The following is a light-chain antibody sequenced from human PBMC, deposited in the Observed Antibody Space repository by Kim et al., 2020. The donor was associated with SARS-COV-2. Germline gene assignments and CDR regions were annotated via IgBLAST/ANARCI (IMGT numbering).Light chain of an antibody. Sequence: EVVMTQSPATLSVSPGERATLSCRASQSVSTDLAWYQQKSGQAPRLLIYGASTRATGIPVRFSGSGSGTEFTLTISGLQSEDLSVYYCQQYKNWPPITFGQETRVGIK. CDR2: GAS. J-gene: IGKJ5*01. CDR3: QQYKNWPPIT. CDR1: QSVSTD. V-gene: IGKV3D-15*01.